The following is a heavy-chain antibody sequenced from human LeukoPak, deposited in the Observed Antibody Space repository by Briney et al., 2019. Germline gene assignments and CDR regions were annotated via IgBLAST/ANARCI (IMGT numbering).Heavy chain of an antibody. CDR3: ARVHLPNYDILTGYSPGPFDY. D-gene: IGHD3-9*01. CDR2: IGSSSSYI. V-gene: IGHV3-21*01. Sequence: GGSLRLSCAASGFTFSSYSMNWVRQAPGKGLEWVSSIGSSSSYIYYADSVKGRFTISRDNAKNSLYLQMNSLRAEDTAVYYCARVHLPNYDILTGYSPGPFDYWGQGTLVTVSS. J-gene: IGHJ4*02. CDR1: GFTFSSYS.